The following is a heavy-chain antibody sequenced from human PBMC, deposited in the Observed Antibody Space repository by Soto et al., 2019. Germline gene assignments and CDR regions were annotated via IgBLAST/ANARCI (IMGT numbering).Heavy chain of an antibody. D-gene: IGHD6-19*01. V-gene: IGHV4-59*01. CDR1: GGSISSYY. Sequence: SETLSLTCTVSGGSISSYYWSWIRQPPGKGLEWIGYIYYSGSTNYNPSLKSRVTISVDTSKNQFSLKLSSVTAADTAVYYCARDQSSRWHPRGCFDHWCQGTLVT. J-gene: IGHJ5*02. CDR2: IYYSGST. CDR3: ARDQSSRWHPRGCFDH.